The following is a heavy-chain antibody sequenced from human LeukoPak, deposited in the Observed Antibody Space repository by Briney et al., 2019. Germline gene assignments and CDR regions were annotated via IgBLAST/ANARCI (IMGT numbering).Heavy chain of an antibody. CDR3: VRGYYDLSGYYRVDYFDY. Sequence: GASVKVSCKASGYTFTGYYIHWVRQAPGQGLEWMGWINPNSGGTNYAQKFQGRVTVTRDTSISTAYMELSRLRSDDTAVYYCVRGYYDLSGYYRVDYFDYWGQGTLVTVSS. CDR1: GYTFTGYY. D-gene: IGHD3-22*01. CDR2: INPNSGGT. J-gene: IGHJ4*02. V-gene: IGHV1-2*02.